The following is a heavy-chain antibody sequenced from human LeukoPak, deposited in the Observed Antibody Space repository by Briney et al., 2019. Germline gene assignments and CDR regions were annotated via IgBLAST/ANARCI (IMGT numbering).Heavy chain of an antibody. Sequence: PGGSLRLSCAASGFSFSTYSMNWVRQAPGKWLEWVSYISSSSSTIYYADSVKGRFTISRDNAKNSLYLQMNSLRAEDTAVYYCAREYYYGSDWGQGTLVTVSS. CDR3: AREYYYGSD. J-gene: IGHJ4*02. CDR2: ISSSSSTI. D-gene: IGHD3-10*01. CDR1: GFSFSTYS. V-gene: IGHV3-48*01.